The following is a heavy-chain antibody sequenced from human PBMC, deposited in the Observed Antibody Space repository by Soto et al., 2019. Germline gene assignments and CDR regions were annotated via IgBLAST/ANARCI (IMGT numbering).Heavy chain of an antibody. V-gene: IGHV3-11*01. CDR1: GFSVTDS. CDR3: ARVVGLHPHTWFDP. Sequence: GGSLRLSCEVSGFSVTDSMSWIRQAPGKGLEWVAYISDRGSTISYADSVRGRFTISRDSAQNSLFLEMDSLRVDDTAIYYCARVVGLHPHTWFDPWGQGTLVTVSS. J-gene: IGHJ5*02. CDR2: ISDRGSTI.